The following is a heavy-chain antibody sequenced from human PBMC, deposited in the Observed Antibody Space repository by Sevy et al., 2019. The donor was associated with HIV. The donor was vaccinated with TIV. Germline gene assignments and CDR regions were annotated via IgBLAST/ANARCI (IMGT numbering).Heavy chain of an antibody. V-gene: IGHV1-2*02. CDR3: VRDDRDGYFEY. CDR2: INPHSGGP. Sequence: ASVKVSCKASGYTFTGYYMHWMRQAPGQGLEWMGWINPHSGGPTYAPKFQGRVTLTRYTSISTGYMDLSRLKSDDTAVYYCVRDDRDGYFEYWGQGTLVTVSS. J-gene: IGHJ4*02. CDR1: GYTFTGYY.